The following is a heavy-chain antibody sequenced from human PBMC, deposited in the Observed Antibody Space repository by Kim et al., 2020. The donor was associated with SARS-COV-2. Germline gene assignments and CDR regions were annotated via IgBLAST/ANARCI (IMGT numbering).Heavy chain of an antibody. Sequence: GGSLRLSCAASGFTFSNAWMSWVRQAPGKGLEWVGRIKSKTDGGTTDYAAPVKGRFTISRDDSKNTLYLQMNSLKTEDTAVYYCTIIRQVRGVGHWGQGTLVTVSS. CDR3: TIIRQVRGVGH. J-gene: IGHJ4*02. CDR1: GFTFSNAW. V-gene: IGHV3-15*01. CDR2: IKSKTDGGTT. D-gene: IGHD3-10*01.